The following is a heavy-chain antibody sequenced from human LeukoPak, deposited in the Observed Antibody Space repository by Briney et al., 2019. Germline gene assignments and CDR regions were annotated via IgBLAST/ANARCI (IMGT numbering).Heavy chain of an antibody. CDR1: GFTFSSYG. CDR3: ARERYSRADFDY. V-gene: IGHV3-33*01. Sequence: GGSLRLSCAASGFTFSSYGMHWARQAPGKGLEWVAVMWNDGSDKYYADSVKGRFTISRDNSKNTLYLQMNSLRAEDTAVYYCARERYSRADFDYWGQGTLVTVSS. D-gene: IGHD1-1*01. J-gene: IGHJ4*02. CDR2: MWNDGSDK.